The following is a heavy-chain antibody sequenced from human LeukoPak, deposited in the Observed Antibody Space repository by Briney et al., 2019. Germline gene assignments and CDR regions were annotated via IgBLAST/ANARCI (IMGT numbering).Heavy chain of an antibody. V-gene: IGHV4-4*07. J-gene: IGHJ4*02. CDR2: IYTSGST. CDR3: ASSMIQGGYFDY. CDR1: GRSISSYY. D-gene: IGHD1-26*01. Sequence: PSETLSLTCTVSGRSISSYYWSWIRQPAGKGLEWVGRIYTSGSTNYNPALKSRVTMSVDTSKNQFSLKLSSVTAADTAVYYCASSMIQGGYFDYWGQGTLVTVSS.